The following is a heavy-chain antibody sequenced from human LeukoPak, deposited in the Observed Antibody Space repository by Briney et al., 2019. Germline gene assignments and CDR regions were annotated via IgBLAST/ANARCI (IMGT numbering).Heavy chain of an antibody. J-gene: IGHJ5*02. V-gene: IGHV4-30-2*01. CDR2: IYHSGST. CDR1: GGSISSGGYY. CDR3: ASSPSDTAMVVGRSWFDP. Sequence: RPSETLSLTCTVSGGSISSGGYYWSWIRQPPGKGLEWIGYIYHSGSTYYNPSLKSRVTISVDRSKNQFSLKLSSVTAADTAVYYCASSPSDTAMVVGRSWFDPWGQGTLVTVSS. D-gene: IGHD5-18*01.